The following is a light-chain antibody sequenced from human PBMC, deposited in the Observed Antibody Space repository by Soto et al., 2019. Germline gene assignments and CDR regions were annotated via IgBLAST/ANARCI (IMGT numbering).Light chain of an antibody. CDR2: AAS. V-gene: IGKV1-39*01. CDR1: QSISSY. J-gene: IGKJ2*01. Sequence: DIQMTQSPSSLSASVGDRVTITCRASQSISSYVNWYQQKPGKAPKLLIYAASSLQSGVPSRVSGSGSGTDVTLTISSLQPEAFATYYCQQSYSTQMYTFGQGTKLESK. CDR3: QQSYSTQMYT.